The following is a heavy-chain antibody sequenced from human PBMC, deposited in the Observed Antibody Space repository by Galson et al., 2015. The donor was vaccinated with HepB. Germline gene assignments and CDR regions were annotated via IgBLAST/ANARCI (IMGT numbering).Heavy chain of an antibody. CDR3: ARVGSEVWKYYYYMDV. J-gene: IGHJ6*03. Sequence: ETLSLTCTVSGGSISSSGYYWGWIRQPPGKGLEWIGSIYYSGSTYYNPSLKSRVTISVDTSKNQFSLKLSSVTAADTAVYYCARVGSEVWKYYYYMDVWGKGTTVTVSS. V-gene: IGHV4-39*07. CDR2: IYYSGST. CDR1: GGSISSSGYY. D-gene: IGHD1-1*01.